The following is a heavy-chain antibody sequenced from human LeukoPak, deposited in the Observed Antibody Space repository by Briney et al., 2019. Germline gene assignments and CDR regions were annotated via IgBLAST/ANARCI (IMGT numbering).Heavy chain of an antibody. J-gene: IGHJ5*02. CDR1: GFTFSSYA. CDR2: ISGSGGST. Sequence: PGGSLRLSCAASGFTFSSYAMSWVRQAPGKGLEWVSAISGSGGSTYYADSVKGRFTISRDNAKNSLYLQMNSLRAEDTAVYYCGRTVRGRYYDSSGYPDHWGQGTLVTVSS. D-gene: IGHD3-22*01. V-gene: IGHV3-23*01. CDR3: GRTVRGRYYDSSGYPDH.